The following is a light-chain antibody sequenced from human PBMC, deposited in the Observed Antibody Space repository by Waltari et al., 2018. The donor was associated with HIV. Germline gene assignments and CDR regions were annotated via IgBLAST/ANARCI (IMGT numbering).Light chain of an antibody. CDR3: QQSYSIPYT. J-gene: IGKJ2*01. CDR2: TAS. V-gene: IGKV1-39*01. Sequence: DIQMTQSPSSLSASVGDRVTIVCRASQNIRTFLNWYQQKPGKAPQLLIYTASTLQGGVPSRFDGSGSGTDFSLTISSLQPEDFATYFCQQSYSIPYTFGQRTTLEI. CDR1: QNIRTF.